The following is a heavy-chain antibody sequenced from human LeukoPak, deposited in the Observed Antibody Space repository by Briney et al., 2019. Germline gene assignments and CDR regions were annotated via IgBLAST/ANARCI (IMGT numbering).Heavy chain of an antibody. J-gene: IGHJ4*02. V-gene: IGHV4-61*01. CDR1: GGSVSIGTYY. Sequence: PSETLSLTCSVSGGSVSIGTYYWSWIRQPPGKGLEWIGYIWNSGSTKYNPSLKSRVTISVDTSKNQSSLKLSSVTAADTAVYYCAREAAYYNSGSRPTDSWGQGTLVTVSS. D-gene: IGHD3-10*01. CDR2: IWNSGST. CDR3: AREAAYYNSGSRPTDS.